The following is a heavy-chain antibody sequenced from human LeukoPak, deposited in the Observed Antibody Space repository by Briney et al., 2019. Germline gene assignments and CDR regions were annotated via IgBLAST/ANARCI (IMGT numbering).Heavy chain of an antibody. CDR3: ARDATAAGTFDY. J-gene: IGHJ4*02. CDR2: IYVGGTT. V-gene: IGHV4-61*02. CDR1: GGSIRSASDY. D-gene: IGHD6-13*01. Sequence: SETLSLTCTVSGGSIRSASDYWSWIRQPAGKGPEWIGRIYVGGTTNYKPSLESRVSILLDRSKNQFSLKLTSVTAADTAVYYCARDATAAGTFDYWGQGTLVTVSS.